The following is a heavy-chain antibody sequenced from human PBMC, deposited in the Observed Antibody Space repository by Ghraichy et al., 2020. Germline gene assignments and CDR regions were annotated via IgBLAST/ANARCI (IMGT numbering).Heavy chain of an antibody. CDR2: INTDGSST. D-gene: IGHD3-22*01. CDR1: GFTFSSFW. V-gene: IGHV3-74*01. J-gene: IGHJ4*02. CDR3: ARDTYYYDTSGYWGY. Sequence: GGSLRLSCATSGFTFSSFWMHWVRQAPGKGLVWVSRINTDGSSTSYADSVKGRFTISRDNAKNTLYLQMNSLRAEDTAVYYCARDTYYYDTSGYWGYWGQGTLVTVSS.